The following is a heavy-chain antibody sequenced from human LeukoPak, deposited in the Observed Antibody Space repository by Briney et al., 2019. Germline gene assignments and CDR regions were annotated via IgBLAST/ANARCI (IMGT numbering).Heavy chain of an antibody. V-gene: IGHV4-59*01. CDR3: ARGIAARPRGHYFDY. CDR1: GGSISSYY. D-gene: IGHD6-6*01. J-gene: IGHJ4*02. CDR2: IYYSEST. Sequence: SETLSLTCTVSGGSISSYYWSWIRQPPGKGLEWIGYIYYSESTNYNPSLKSRVTISVDTSKNQFSLKLSSVTAADTAVYYCARGIAARPRGHYFDYWGQGTLVTVSS.